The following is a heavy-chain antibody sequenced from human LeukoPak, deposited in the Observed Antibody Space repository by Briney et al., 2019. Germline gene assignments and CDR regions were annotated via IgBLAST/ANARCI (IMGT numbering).Heavy chain of an antibody. CDR2: IYYSGST. J-gene: IGHJ5*02. Sequence: WVRQPPGKGLEWIGSIYYSGSTYYNPSLKSRVTISVDTSKNQFSLKLSSVTAADTAVYYCARFITINWFDPWGQGTLVTVSS. CDR3: ARFITINWFDP. V-gene: IGHV4-39*07. D-gene: IGHD3-10*01.